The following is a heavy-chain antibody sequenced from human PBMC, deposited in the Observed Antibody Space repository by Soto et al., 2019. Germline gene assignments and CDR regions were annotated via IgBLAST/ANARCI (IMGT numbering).Heavy chain of an antibody. V-gene: IGHV1-2*04. Sequence: GASVEVSCKASGYTFTGYYMHWVRQAPGQGLEWMGWINPNSGGTNYAQKFQGWVTMTRDTSISTAYMELSRLRSDDTAVYYCATSAAPSGYYYDSSGPNDAFDIWGQGTMVTVSS. CDR2: INPNSGGT. CDR3: ATSAAPSGYYYDSSGPNDAFDI. D-gene: IGHD3-22*01. CDR1: GYTFTGYY. J-gene: IGHJ3*02.